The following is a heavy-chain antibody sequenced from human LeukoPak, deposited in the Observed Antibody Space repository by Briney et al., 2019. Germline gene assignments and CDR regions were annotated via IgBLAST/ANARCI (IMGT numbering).Heavy chain of an antibody. D-gene: IGHD1-26*01. J-gene: IGHJ6*03. V-gene: IGHV3-23*05. CDR3: VKGSGTHYYFYYMDV. CDR2: ICGTGSAV. CDR1: GFTVITYA. Sequence: GGSLRLSCAVSGFTVITYAMNWLRQAPGKGLEWVSGICGTGSAVGYADSVKASFTVSRDTSKRTVYLQMNGLRVDDAAVYYCVKGSGTHYYFYYMDVWGKGTPVTVSS.